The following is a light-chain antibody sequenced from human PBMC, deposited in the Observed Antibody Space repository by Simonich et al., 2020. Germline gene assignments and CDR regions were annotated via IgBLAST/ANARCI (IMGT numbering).Light chain of an antibody. V-gene: IGKV4-1*01. CDR1: QSVLYSSNNKNY. J-gene: IGKJ1*01. Sequence: DIVMTQSPDSLAVSLGERATINCKSSQSVLYSSNNKNYLAWYQQKPGQPPKLLIYWASTLESGGPDRFSGSGSGTDFTLTISSLQAEDVAVYYCQQYYSTPTWTFGQGTKVEIK. CDR2: WAS. CDR3: QQYYSTPTWT.